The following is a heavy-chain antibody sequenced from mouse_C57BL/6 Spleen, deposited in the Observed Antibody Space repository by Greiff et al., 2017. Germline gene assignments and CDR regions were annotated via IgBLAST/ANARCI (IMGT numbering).Heavy chain of an antibody. V-gene: IGHV1-55*01. J-gene: IGHJ2*01. CDR1: GYTFTSYW. Sequence: QVQLQQSGAELVKPGASVKMSCTASGYTFTSYWINWVKQRPGQGLEWIGDIYPGSGSTNYNEKFKSKATLTVDTSSSTAYMQLSSLTSEDSAVYCCARRGIYYGYWGQGTTLTVSS. CDR2: IYPGSGST. CDR3: ARRGIYYGY.